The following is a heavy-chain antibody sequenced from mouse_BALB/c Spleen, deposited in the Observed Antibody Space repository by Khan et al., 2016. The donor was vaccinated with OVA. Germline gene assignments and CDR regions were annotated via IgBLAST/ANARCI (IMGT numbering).Heavy chain of an antibody. CDR3: ARGRYYGSNPLMDY. Sequence: QVQLQQPGAELVKPGASVNLSCKASDYTFTSYDINWVRQGPEQGLEWIGWIFPGNGNIKYNEKFKGKATLTTDKSSTTAYMQLSRLTSEDSAVYCCARGRYYGSNPLMDYWGQGTSVTVSS. D-gene: IGHD1-1*01. J-gene: IGHJ4*01. V-gene: IGHV1S56*01. CDR2: IFPGNGNI. CDR1: DYTFTSYD.